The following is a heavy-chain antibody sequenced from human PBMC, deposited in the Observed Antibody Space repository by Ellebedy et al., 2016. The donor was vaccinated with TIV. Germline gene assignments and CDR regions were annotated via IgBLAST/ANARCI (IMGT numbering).Heavy chain of an antibody. V-gene: IGHV3-21*04. Sequence: GGSLRLSXAASGFTFSSYNMNWVRQAPGEGLEWVSSISSRSWDIYYADSVRGRFTISRDNAENSLYLQLDSLRAEDTAVYFCAKAGGSFYYYYYMDVWGKGTTVTVSS. CDR1: GFTFSSYN. CDR2: ISSRSWDI. J-gene: IGHJ6*03. CDR3: AKAGGSFYYYYYMDV. D-gene: IGHD1-26*01.